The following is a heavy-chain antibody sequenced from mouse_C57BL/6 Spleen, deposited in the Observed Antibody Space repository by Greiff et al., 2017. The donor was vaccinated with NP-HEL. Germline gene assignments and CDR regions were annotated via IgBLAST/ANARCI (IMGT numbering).Heavy chain of an antibody. J-gene: IGHJ3*01. V-gene: IGHV5-17*01. CDR3: AIPNWDVGWFAY. Sequence: DVHLVESGGGLVKPGGSLKLSCAASGFTFSDYGMHWVRQAPEKGLEWVAYISSGSSTIYYADTVKGRFTISRDNAKNTLFLQMTSLRSEDTAMYYCAIPNWDVGWFAYWGQGTLVTVSA. D-gene: IGHD4-1*01. CDR1: GFTFSDYG. CDR2: ISSGSSTI.